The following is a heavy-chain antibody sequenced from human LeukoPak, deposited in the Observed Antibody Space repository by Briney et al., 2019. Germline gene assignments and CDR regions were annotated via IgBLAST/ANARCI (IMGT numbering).Heavy chain of an antibody. CDR2: INHSGST. D-gene: IGHD6-13*01. V-gene: IGHV4-34*01. CDR1: GGSFSGYY. J-gene: IGHJ3*02. CDR3: ARDPAIISWYFGAFDI. Sequence: SETLSLTCAVSGGSFSGYYWSWIRQPPGKGLEWIGEINHSGSTNYNPSLKSRVTISVDTSKNQFSLKLSSVTAADTAVYYCARDPAIISWYFGAFDIWGQGTMVTVSS.